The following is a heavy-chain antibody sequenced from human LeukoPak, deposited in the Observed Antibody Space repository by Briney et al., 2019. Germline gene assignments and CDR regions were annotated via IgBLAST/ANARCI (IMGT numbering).Heavy chain of an antibody. CDR1: GFTFSSYA. V-gene: IGHV3-23*01. Sequence: GGSLRLSCAASGFTFSSYAMSWVRQAPGKGLEWVSSISTNSGSTNYADSVKGRFTISRDNSKNMVYLQMNSLRAEDTAVYYCAKNTSGTYLDYWGQGILVTVSS. CDR3: AKNTSGTYLDY. CDR2: ISTNSGST. D-gene: IGHD1-26*01. J-gene: IGHJ4*02.